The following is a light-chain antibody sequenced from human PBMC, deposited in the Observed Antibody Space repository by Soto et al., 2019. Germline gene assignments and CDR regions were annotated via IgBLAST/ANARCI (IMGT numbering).Light chain of an antibody. CDR1: QAVNTR. CDR2: LAS. CDR3: HQRQSWPRT. Sequence: EIVLTQSPATLSSFPCDRVTLSCMASQAVNTRLAWYQHKPGQAPRLLIYLASNRAAGVPARFSGSGSGTDFTLTISDVEPEDFAVYYCHQRQSWPRTFGQGTKVDIK. V-gene: IGKV3-11*01. J-gene: IGKJ1*01.